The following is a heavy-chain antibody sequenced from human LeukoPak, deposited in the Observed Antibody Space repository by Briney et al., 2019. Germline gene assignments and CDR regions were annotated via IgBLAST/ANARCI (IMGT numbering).Heavy chain of an antibody. Sequence: SETLSLTCTVSGASISSDHWNWIRQPPGKGLERIGYIYYSGSTNYNPSLKSRVTISVDTSKNQFSLELSSVTAADTAVYYRAVMYSSSWYWFDPWRQGTLVTVSS. V-gene: IGHV4-59*08. CDR2: IYYSGST. J-gene: IGHJ5*02. CDR3: AVMYSSSWYWFDP. CDR1: GASISSDH. D-gene: IGHD6-13*01.